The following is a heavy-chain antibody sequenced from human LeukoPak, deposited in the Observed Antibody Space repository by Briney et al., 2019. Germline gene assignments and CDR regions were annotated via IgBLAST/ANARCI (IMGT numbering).Heavy chain of an antibody. V-gene: IGHV3-30-3*01. CDR1: GFTFSSYA. Sequence: GGSLRLSCAASGFTFSSYAMSWVRQAPGKGLEWVAVISYDGSNKYYADSVKGRFTISRDNSKNTLYLQMNSLRAEDTAVYYCARDRVAAADYWGQGTLVTVSS. J-gene: IGHJ4*02. CDR3: ARDRVAAADY. CDR2: ISYDGSNK. D-gene: IGHD6-13*01.